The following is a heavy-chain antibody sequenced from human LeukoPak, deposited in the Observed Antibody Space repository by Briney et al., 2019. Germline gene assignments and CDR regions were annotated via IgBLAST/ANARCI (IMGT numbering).Heavy chain of an antibody. D-gene: IGHD1-7*01. V-gene: IGHV5-51*01. J-gene: IGHJ3*01. CDR3: ARQGLELGIVT. CDR2: IYPGCSDH. Sequence: GESLKISCKGSGYSFTSYWIGWVRQMAGKGLEWMGIIYPGCSDHRFSPSFQGQVTISADKSISTAYLQWSSLKASDTAMYYCARQGLELGIVTWGQGTMVTVSS. CDR1: GYSFTSYW.